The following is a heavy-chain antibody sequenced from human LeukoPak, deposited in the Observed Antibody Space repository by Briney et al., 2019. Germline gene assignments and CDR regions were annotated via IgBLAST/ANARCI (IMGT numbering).Heavy chain of an antibody. CDR1: LYTFTRYG. CDR2: INAYNGNT. D-gene: IGHD2-2*01. CDR3: ARGPPRVVPSAILDY. V-gene: IGHV1-18*01. J-gene: IGHJ4*02. Sequence: ASVNVSCKASLYTFTRYGISWVRPAPGQGAEWMGWINAYNGNTSHAQKLQGSVTITPDTSTSTAYMELRSLRSDDTAVYYCARGPPRVVPSAILDYWGQGTLVTVSS.